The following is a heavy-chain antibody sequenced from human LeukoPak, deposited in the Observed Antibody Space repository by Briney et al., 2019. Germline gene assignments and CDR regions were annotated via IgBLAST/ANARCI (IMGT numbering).Heavy chain of an antibody. V-gene: IGHV4-34*01. J-gene: IGHJ5*02. CDR2: INHSGST. Sequence: PSETLSLTCTVSGASVTSYYWSWIRQPPGKGLEWIGEINHSGSTNYNPSLKSRVTISVDTSKNQFSLKLSSVTAADTAVYYCARGRRWFDPWGQGTLVTVSS. CDR3: ARGRRWFDP. CDR1: GASVTSYY.